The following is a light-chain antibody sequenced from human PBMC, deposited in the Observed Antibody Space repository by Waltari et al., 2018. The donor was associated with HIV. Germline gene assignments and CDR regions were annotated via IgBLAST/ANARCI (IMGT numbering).Light chain of an antibody. J-gene: IGLJ3*02. CDR2: GDN. CDR1: SFHIGARSD. Sequence: SVLIQPPSVSGAPGQRVTISCTGSSFHIGARSDVPWYQQLPGTAPKLLIYGDNNRPSGVPDRFSGSKSGTSASLAITGLQAEDEADYYCQSYDSSLSGAVFGGGTKLTVL. V-gene: IGLV1-40*01. CDR3: QSYDSSLSGAV.